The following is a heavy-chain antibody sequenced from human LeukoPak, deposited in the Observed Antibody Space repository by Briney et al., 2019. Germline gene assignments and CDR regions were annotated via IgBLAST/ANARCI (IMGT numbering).Heavy chain of an antibody. D-gene: IGHD3-22*01. CDR2: IIPIFGTA. J-gene: IGHJ4*02. CDR3: ARGQSYKWLLIDY. CDR1: GGTFSNYA. Sequence: ASVKVSCKASGGTFSNYAISWVRQAPGQGLEWMGGIIPIFGTANYAQKFQGRVTITADESTSTAYMELSSLRSEDTAVYYCARGQSYKWLLIDYWGQGTLVTVSS. V-gene: IGHV1-69*13.